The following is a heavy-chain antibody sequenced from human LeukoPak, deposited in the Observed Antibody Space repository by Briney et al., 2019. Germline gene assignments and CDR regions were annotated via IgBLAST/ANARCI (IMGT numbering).Heavy chain of an antibody. Sequence: GGSLRLSCAASGFTFSSYAMSWVRQAPGKGLEWVSAISGSGGSTYYADSVKGRFTISRDNSKNTLYLQMNSLRAEDTAVYYCAKDLNYGLRYFDWSPAFDYWGQGTLVTVSS. J-gene: IGHJ4*02. CDR2: ISGSGGST. CDR3: AKDLNYGLRYFDWSPAFDY. CDR1: GFTFSSYA. D-gene: IGHD3-9*01. V-gene: IGHV3-23*01.